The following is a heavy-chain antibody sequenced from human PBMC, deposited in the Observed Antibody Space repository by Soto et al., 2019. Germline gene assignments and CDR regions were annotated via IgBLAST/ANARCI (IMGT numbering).Heavy chain of an antibody. J-gene: IGHJ4*02. V-gene: IGHV3-74*01. D-gene: IGHD2-8*01. CDR1: GFTFSKYW. CDR3: AIQDCTNDVCLEAAVTVGGALEY. Sequence: EVQLVESGGGLVQPGKALRLSCAASGFTFSKYWMHWVRQAPGKGPVWVSYISGDGTTTDYADSVKGRFTISRDNAKNTLYLQRDSLRVKDTAVYYCAIQDCTNDVCLEAAVTVGGALEYWGQGAQVTVTS. CDR2: ISGDGTTT.